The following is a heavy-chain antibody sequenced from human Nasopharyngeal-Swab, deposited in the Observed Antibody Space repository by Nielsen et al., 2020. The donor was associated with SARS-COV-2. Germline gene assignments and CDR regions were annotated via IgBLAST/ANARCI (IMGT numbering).Heavy chain of an antibody. Sequence: SETLSLTCAIYGGSFSGYYWNWIRQSPGKGLEWIGEIHYSGKTYYNPSLKSRVTMSVDTSKNQFSLKLTSVTAADTAVYFCTRGRDIRYGMDVWGLGTAVTVSS. D-gene: IGHD2-15*01. J-gene: IGHJ6*02. CDR3: TRGRDIRYGMDV. CDR1: GGSFSGYY. CDR2: IHYSGKT. V-gene: IGHV4-34*01.